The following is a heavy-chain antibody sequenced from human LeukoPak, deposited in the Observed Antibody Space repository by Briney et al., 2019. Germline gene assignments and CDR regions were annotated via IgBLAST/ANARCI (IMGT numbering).Heavy chain of an antibody. V-gene: IGHV3-7*01. Sequence: PGGSLRLSCAASGFTFSSYWMSWVRQVPGKGLEWVANIKQDGSEKYYVDSVKGRFTISRDNAKNSLYLQMNSLRAEDTAVYYYATYSSGWYGGFFDYWGQGTLVTVSS. CDR3: ATYSSGWYGGFFDY. CDR1: GFTFSSYW. J-gene: IGHJ4*02. D-gene: IGHD6-19*01. CDR2: IKQDGSEK.